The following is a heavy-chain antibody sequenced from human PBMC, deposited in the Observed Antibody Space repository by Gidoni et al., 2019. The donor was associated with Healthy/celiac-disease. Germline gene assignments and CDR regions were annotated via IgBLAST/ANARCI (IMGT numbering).Heavy chain of an antibody. V-gene: IGHV3-23*01. CDR2: VSGSGDTT. D-gene: IGHD6-19*01. CDR1: GFTFNNYV. CDR3: AKAPLSNGRYFGAEDF. Sequence: EVHLLESGGGLVQPGGSLRLSCAASGFTFNNYVMSWVRQAPGMGLEWVSAVSGSGDTTHYADSVKGRFTVSRDNSRNTLSLEMNSLRAEDTAIYFCAKAPLSNGRYFGAEDFWGQGTLVTVSS. J-gene: IGHJ4*02.